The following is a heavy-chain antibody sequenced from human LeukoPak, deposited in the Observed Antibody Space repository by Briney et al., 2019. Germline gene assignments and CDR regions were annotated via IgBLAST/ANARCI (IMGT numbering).Heavy chain of an antibody. V-gene: IGHV3-9*01. CDR1: GFTFDDSA. J-gene: IGHJ4*02. Sequence: GGSLRLSCTASGFTFDDSAMHWVRQPPGKGLEWVSGISWNSVSIGYADSVKGRFTISRDNAKKSLYLQMNSLRAEDTAFYYCAKDMGFFSYLESWGQGTLVSVSS. D-gene: IGHD3-3*01. CDR3: AKDMGFFSYLES. CDR2: ISWNSVSI.